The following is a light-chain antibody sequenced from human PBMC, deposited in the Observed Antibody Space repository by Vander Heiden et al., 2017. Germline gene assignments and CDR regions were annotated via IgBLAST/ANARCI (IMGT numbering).Light chain of an antibody. Sequence: EIVMTQSPATLSVSPGERATLSCRASQSVSSNVAWYQQKAGQAPRLLIYGASTRATGIPARFSGSGVGTEVTLNISSRQSEDFAVYYCQQYNNWPPTWTFGQGTKVEIK. V-gene: IGKV3-15*01. CDR1: QSVSSN. J-gene: IGKJ1*01. CDR2: GAS. CDR3: QQYNNWPPTWT.